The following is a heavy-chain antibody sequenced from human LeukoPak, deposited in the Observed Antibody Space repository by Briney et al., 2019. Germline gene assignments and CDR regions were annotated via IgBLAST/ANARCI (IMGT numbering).Heavy chain of an antibody. Sequence: ASVKVSCKASGYSLSSYGISWVRPAPGQGLEWLGWISTYNGNTNYAQKFQGRVTMTTDTSTSTGYMELRGLRSDDTAVYYCARAVPTAAGGYYMDVWGKGTTVTVSS. D-gene: IGHD2-2*01. CDR1: GYSLSSYG. CDR2: ISTYNGNT. V-gene: IGHV1-18*01. J-gene: IGHJ6*03. CDR3: ARAVPTAAGGYYMDV.